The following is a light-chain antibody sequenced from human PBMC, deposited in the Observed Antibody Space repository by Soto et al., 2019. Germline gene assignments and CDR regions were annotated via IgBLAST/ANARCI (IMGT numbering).Light chain of an antibody. J-gene: IGLJ2*01. CDR1: TGAVTSGHY. CDR3: FRSYSGARVV. CDR2: DTS. Sequence: QAVVTQEPSLTVSPGGTVTLTCGSSTGAVTSGHYHYWFQQKPGQAPRTLIYDTSNKHSWTPALFSGYLLGGKAALTLAGAHPEDEAEYYCFRSYSGARVVFGGGTKLTVL. V-gene: IGLV7-46*01.